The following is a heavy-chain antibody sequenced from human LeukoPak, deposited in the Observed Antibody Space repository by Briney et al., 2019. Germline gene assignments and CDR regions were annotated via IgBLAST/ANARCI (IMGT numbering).Heavy chain of an antibody. D-gene: IGHD3-10*01. CDR1: GGSISGYY. CDR2: IYYSGST. Sequence: SETLSLTCSVSGGSISGYYWSWIRQPPGQGLEWIGYIYYSGSTNYNPSLKSRVIISRDTSKNQFSLNLSSVTAADTAVYYCARDVYYGSGGYGLDVWGQGTTATVSS. V-gene: IGHV4-59*12. CDR3: ARDVYYGSGGYGLDV. J-gene: IGHJ6*02.